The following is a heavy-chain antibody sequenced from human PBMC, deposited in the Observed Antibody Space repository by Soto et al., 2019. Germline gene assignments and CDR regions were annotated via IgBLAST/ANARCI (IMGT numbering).Heavy chain of an antibody. Sequence: LSLTCAVYGGSFSGYYRSWVRQPPGKGLEWIGDITDSGSTHYNPSLKSRVTMSVDTSKSQFSLKLSSVTAADTAVYYCAKPYGDYPFDYWGQGTLVTVSS. V-gene: IGHV4-34*01. CDR2: ITDSGST. D-gene: IGHD4-17*01. CDR1: GGSFSGYY. J-gene: IGHJ4*02. CDR3: AKPYGDYPFDY.